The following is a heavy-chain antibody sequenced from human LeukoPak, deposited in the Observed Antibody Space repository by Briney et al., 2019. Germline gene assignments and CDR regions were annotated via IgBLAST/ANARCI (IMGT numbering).Heavy chain of an antibody. J-gene: IGHJ5*02. Sequence: PGGSLRLSCAASGFTFSSYGMHWVRQAPGKGLEWVAFIRYDGSNKYYADSVKGRFTISRDNSKNTLYLQMNSLRAEDTAVYYCARDLGVVVPAAPPTTWGQGTLVTVSS. CDR2: IRYDGSNK. D-gene: IGHD2-2*01. CDR3: ARDLGVVVPAAPPTT. V-gene: IGHV3-30*02. CDR1: GFTFSSYG.